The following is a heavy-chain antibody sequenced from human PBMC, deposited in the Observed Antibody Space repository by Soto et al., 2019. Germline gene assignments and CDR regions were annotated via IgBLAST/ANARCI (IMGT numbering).Heavy chain of an antibody. V-gene: IGHV3-30*18. CDR1: GFTFSSYG. CDR3: AKDIWRSSGGSDGMDV. J-gene: IGHJ6*02. D-gene: IGHD2-15*01. CDR2: ISYDGSNK. Sequence: GESLKISCAASGFTFSSYGMHWVRQAPGKGLEWVAVISYDGSNKYYADSVKGRFTISRDNSKNTLYLQMNSLRAEDTAVYYCAKDIWRSSGGSDGMDVWGQGTTVTVSS.